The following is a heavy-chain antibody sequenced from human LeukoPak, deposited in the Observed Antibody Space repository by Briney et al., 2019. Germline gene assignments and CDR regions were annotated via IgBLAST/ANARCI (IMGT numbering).Heavy chain of an antibody. CDR1: GFTFSNYA. D-gene: IGHD2-2*01. Sequence: GGSLRLSCEASGFTFSNYAMNWVRQAPGKGLEWVSVIRSSGGGGSTYYADSVKGRFTISRDNSKNTLYLQMNSLRAEDTAVYYCAKDRGGYCSSTSCYAIDYWGQGTLVTVSS. J-gene: IGHJ4*02. CDR3: AKDRGGYCSSTSCYAIDY. CDR2: IRSSGGGGST. V-gene: IGHV3-23*01.